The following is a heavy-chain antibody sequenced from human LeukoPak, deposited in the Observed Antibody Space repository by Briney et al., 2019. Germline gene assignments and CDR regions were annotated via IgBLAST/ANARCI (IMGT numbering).Heavy chain of an antibody. J-gene: IGHJ4*02. V-gene: IGHV3-23*01. D-gene: IGHD2-21*02. CDR3: ARGCGFDCYWGIH. CDR1: GFNFRNYA. Sequence: PGGSLRLSCTASGFNFRNYAMTWVRQAPGKGLEWVSGIIASGSSSAYGDSVKGRFTMSRDNSKNTVFLQMNSLRGDDTAVYYCARGCGFDCYWGIHWGQGTLVTVSS. CDR2: IIASGSSS.